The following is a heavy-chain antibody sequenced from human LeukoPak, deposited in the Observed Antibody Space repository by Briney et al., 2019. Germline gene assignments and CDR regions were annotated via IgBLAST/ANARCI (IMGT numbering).Heavy chain of an antibody. D-gene: IGHD2-2*02. CDR1: GYTFTSYG. Sequence: ASVKVSCKASGYTFTSYGISWVRQAPGQGLEWMGWISAYNGNTNYAQKLQGRVTMTTDTSTSTAYMELRSLRSDDTAVYYCARSSCSSTGCYTHSDYWGQGTLVTVSS. CDR3: ARSSCSSTGCYTHSDY. CDR2: ISAYNGNT. V-gene: IGHV1-18*01. J-gene: IGHJ4*02.